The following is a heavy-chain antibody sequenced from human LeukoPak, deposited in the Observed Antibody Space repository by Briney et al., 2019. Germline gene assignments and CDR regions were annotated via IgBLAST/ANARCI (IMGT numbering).Heavy chain of an antibody. CDR1: GDALTELS. J-gene: IGHJ3*02. D-gene: IGHD6-19*01. CDR3: ATGNWVGSDWSDAFDI. Sequence: ASVKVSCKVSGDALTELSMNWVRQAPGKGLEWMGGFYPEDGERIYEQKFQGRVTMTEDTSTDTAYMEMSSLISEDTAMYFCATGNWVGSDWSDAFDIWGQGTMVTVSS. CDR2: FYPEDGER. V-gene: IGHV1-24*01.